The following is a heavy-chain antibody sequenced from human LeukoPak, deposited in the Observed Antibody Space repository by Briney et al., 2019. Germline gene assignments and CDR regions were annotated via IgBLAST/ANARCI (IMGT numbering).Heavy chain of an antibody. CDR1: GGSISSSNW. D-gene: IGHD3-10*01. CDR2: IYHSGST. Sequence: PSETLSLTCAVSGGSISSSNWWSWVRQPPGKGLEWIGEIYHSGSTNYNPSLKSRVTISVDKSKNQFSLKLSSVTAADTAVYYCARAYCSGSSSLFDYWGQGTLVTVSS. CDR3: ARAYCSGSSSLFDY. V-gene: IGHV4-4*02. J-gene: IGHJ4*02.